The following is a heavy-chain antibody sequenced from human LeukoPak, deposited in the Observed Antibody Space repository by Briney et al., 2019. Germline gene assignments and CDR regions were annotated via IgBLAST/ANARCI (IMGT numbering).Heavy chain of an antibody. CDR1: GGSISSYY. V-gene: IGHV4-59*12. Sequence: SETLSLTCTVSGGSISSYYWSWIRQPPGKGLEWIGYIYYSGSTNYNPSLKSRVTISVDTSKNQFSLKLSSVTAADTAVYYCARCQLLLFYYYGMDVWGKGTTVTVSS. CDR2: IYYSGST. CDR3: ARCQLLLFYYYGMDV. J-gene: IGHJ6*04. D-gene: IGHD2-2*01.